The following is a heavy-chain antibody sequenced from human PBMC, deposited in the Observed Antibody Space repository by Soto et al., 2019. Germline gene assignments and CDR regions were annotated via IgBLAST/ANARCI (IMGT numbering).Heavy chain of an antibody. Sequence: ASVKVSCKASGYTFTSYDINWVRQATGQGLEWMGWMNPNSGNTGYAQKFQGRVTMTRNTSISTAYMELSRLRSEDTAVYYCARGAASTFYSGSYNWFDPWGQGTLVTVSS. CDR1: GYTFTSYD. CDR3: ARGAASTFYSGSYNWFDP. V-gene: IGHV1-8*01. D-gene: IGHD1-26*01. CDR2: MNPNSGNT. J-gene: IGHJ5*02.